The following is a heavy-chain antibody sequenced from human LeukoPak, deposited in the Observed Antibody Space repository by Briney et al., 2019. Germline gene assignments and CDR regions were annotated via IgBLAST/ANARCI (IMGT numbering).Heavy chain of an antibody. CDR2: IYYSGST. V-gene: IGHV4-59*01. CDR3: ARVSGSYFYYFDY. D-gene: IGHD1-26*01. Sequence: SETLSLTCTVSGGSISSYYWSWIRQPPGKGLEWIGYIYYSGSTNYNPSPKSRVTISVDTSKNQFSLKLSSVTAADTAVYYCARVSGSYFYYFDYWGQGTLVTVSS. J-gene: IGHJ4*02. CDR1: GGSISSYY.